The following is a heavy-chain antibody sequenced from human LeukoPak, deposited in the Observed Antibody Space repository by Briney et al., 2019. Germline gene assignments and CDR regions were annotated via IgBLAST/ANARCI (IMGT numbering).Heavy chain of an antibody. V-gene: IGHV3-30-3*01. CDR1: GFTFSSYA. D-gene: IGHD3-22*01. CDR3: ARDPFLIVVVDALYYFDY. Sequence: GGSLRLSCAASGFTFSSYAMHWVRQAPGKGLEWVAVISYGGSNKYYADSVKGRFTISRDNSKNTLYLQMNSLRAEDTAVYYCARDPFLIVVVDALYYFDYWGQGTLVTVSS. CDR2: ISYGGSNK. J-gene: IGHJ4*02.